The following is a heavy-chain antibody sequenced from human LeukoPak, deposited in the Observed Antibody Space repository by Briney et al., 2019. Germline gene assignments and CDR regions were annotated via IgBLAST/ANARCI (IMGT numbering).Heavy chain of an antibody. CDR3: ARDRTGSGSYYEGSWFDP. CDR2: IYTSGST. CDR1: GGSISSYY. Sequence: SETLSLTCTVSGGSISSYYWSWIRQPAGKGLEWIGRIYTSGSTNYNPSLKSRVTMSVDTSKNQFSLKLSSVTAADTAVYYCARDRTGSGSYYEGSWFDPWGHGTLVTVSS. D-gene: IGHD3-10*01. V-gene: IGHV4-4*07. J-gene: IGHJ5*02.